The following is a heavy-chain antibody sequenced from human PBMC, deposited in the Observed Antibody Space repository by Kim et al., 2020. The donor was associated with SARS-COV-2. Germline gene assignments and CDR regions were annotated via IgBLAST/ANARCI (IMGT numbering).Heavy chain of an antibody. J-gene: IGHJ3*02. D-gene: IGHD3-16*01. CDR3: AGTPGEGEAFDI. Sequence: YANTGKGRFTISRDKSKNTLNLQMTSLRSEDRAVYYCAGTPGEGEAFDIWGQGTMVTVSS. V-gene: IGHV3-66*01.